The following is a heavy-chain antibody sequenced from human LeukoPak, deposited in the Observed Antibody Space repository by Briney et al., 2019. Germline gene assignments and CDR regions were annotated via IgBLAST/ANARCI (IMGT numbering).Heavy chain of an antibody. Sequence: SETLSLTCAVSGGSISSYYWSWIRQPAGKGLEWIGRIYTSGSTKYNPSLKSRVTMSVDTSKNQFSLKLSSVTAADTAVYYCARDLWDLRFGERTNWYFDLWGRGTLVTVSS. CDR1: GGSISSYY. D-gene: IGHD3-10*01. CDR3: ARDLWDLRFGERTNWYFDL. V-gene: IGHV4-4*07. CDR2: IYTSGST. J-gene: IGHJ2*01.